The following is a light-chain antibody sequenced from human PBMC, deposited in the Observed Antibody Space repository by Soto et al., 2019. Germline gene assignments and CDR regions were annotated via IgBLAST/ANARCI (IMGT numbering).Light chain of an antibody. V-gene: IGKV3-15*01. CDR2: DAS. Sequence: EKVITQSPATLSVSPGERATLSCRASQSVSSNLAWYQQKPGQAPRLLIYDASTRATGIPARFSGSGSGTKFTLTINRLQSEDLAVYYCQQYDDWTETFGQGTKVDIK. CDR1: QSVSSN. J-gene: IGKJ1*01. CDR3: QQYDDWTET.